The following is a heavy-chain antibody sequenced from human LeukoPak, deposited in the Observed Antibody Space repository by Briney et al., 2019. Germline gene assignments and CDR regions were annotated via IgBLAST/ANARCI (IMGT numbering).Heavy chain of an antibody. J-gene: IGHJ5*02. CDR2: IDPHFGGAT. Sequence: ASVKVSCKASGYSFTDYFIHWVRQAPGQGLEWMGWIDPHFGGATNYAQKFQGRVTMTRDTSISTAYMELNSLTSDDTAVYYCARVGSQWLGPTENWFDPWGQGTLITVSS. CDR1: GYSFTDYF. D-gene: IGHD6-19*01. V-gene: IGHV1-2*02. CDR3: ARVGSQWLGPTENWFDP.